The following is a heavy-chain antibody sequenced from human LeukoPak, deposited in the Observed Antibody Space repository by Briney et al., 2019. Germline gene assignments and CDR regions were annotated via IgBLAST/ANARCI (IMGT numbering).Heavy chain of an antibody. Sequence: PGGSLRLSCAASGFTFSSYAMSWVRQAPGKGLEWVSAISGSGGSTYYADSVKGRFTISRDNSKNTLYLQMNSLRAEDTAVYYCAKDNDGYVWGSYRYTYFDYWGQGTLVTVSS. CDR2: ISGSGGST. CDR1: GFTFSSYA. D-gene: IGHD3-16*02. CDR3: AKDNDGYVWGSYRYTYFDY. J-gene: IGHJ4*02. V-gene: IGHV3-23*01.